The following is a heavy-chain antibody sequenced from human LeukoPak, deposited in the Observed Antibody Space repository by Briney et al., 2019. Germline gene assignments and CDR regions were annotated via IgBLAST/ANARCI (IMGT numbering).Heavy chain of an antibody. D-gene: IGHD5-12*01. J-gene: IGHJ4*02. CDR1: GFTLSSYC. CDR3: ARSSGYDFHY. CDR2: IWYDGSNK. V-gene: IGHV3-33*01. Sequence: GGSLTLSCAASGFTLSSYCMHWVRQAPAKELEWVAGIWYDGSNKYYADSVKGRFTISRDNSKNTLYLQMNSLRAEDTAVYYCARSSGYDFHYGGEGTLVTVSS.